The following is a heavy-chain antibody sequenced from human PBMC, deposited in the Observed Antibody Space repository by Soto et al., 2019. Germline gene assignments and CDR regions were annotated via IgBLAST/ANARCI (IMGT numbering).Heavy chain of an antibody. D-gene: IGHD6-13*01. J-gene: IGHJ4*02. CDR3: ARVSSSWYKDYFDY. CDR1: GGTFSNSA. V-gene: IGHV1-69*12. CDR2: IIPIFGTK. Sequence: QVQLVQSGAEVKKPGSSVKVSCKASGGTFSNSAISWVRQAPGQGLEWMGGIIPIFGTKNYAQRFQGRVTITADESTSTAYMELSSLRSEDTAVYYCARVSSSWYKDYFDYWGQGTLVTVSS.